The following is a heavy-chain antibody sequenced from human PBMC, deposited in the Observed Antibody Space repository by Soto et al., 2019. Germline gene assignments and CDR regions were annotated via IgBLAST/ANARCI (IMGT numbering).Heavy chain of an antibody. CDR1: GFTFSSYA. V-gene: IGHV3-23*01. D-gene: IGHD2-21*02. CDR2: ISGTASGNST. J-gene: IGHJ4*02. CDR3: AKGVVVTAIRLYFDY. Sequence: GGSLRLSCAASGFTFSSYAMSWVRQAPGEGLEWVSSISGTASGNSTYYADSVKGRFTISRANSKNTLYLQMNSLRAEDTAVYYCAKGVVVTAIRLYFDYWGQGTLVTVSS.